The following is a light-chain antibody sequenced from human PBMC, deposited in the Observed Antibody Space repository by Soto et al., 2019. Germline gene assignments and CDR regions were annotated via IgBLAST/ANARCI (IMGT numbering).Light chain of an antibody. V-gene: IGKV3-11*01. CDR3: QHRSNWPPIT. CDR2: DAS. J-gene: IGKJ5*01. Sequence: EIVLTQSPATLSLSPGERATLSCRASQSVSSYLAWYQQKPGQAPRLLIYDASNRATGIPARFSGSGSGTDFTLIISSQEPEDFAVYYCQHRSNWPPITFGQGTRLEIK. CDR1: QSVSSY.